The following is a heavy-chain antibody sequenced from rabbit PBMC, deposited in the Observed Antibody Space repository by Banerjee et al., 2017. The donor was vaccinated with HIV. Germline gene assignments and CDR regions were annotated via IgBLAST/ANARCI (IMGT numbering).Heavy chain of an antibody. V-gene: IGHV1S45*01. CDR1: GFSFTNIYW. Sequence: EESGGGLVQPEGSLTLTCTASGFSFTNIYWPCWVRQAPGKGLEWIACIDAGSSGNTYYASWAKGRFTISKTSSTTVTLQMTSLTAADTATYFCARGYNGDDYAFNLWGPGTLVTVS. D-gene: IGHD6-1*01. J-gene: IGHJ4*01. CDR3: ARGYNGDDYAFNL. CDR2: IDAGSSGNT.